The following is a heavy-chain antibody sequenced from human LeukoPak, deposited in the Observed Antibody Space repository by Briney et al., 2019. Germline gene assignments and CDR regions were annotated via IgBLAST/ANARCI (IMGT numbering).Heavy chain of an antibody. D-gene: IGHD6-13*01. CDR1: GFTVSSNY. CDR2: IYSGGST. J-gene: IGHJ6*02. CDR3: TTDSLAAAGYAIDYGMDV. Sequence: GGSLRLSCAASGFTVSSNYMSWVRQAPGKGLEWVSVIYSGGSTYYADSVKGRFTISRDNSKNTLYLQMNSLRAEDTAVYYCTTDSLAAAGYAIDYGMDVWGQGTTVTVSS. V-gene: IGHV3-53*01.